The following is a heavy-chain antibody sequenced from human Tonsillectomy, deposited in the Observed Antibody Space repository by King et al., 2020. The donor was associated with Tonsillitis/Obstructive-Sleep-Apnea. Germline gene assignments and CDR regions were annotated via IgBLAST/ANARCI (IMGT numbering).Heavy chain of an antibody. J-gene: IGHJ6*03. CDR3: AKATSGQRSLRFLAWNPMDV. V-gene: IGHV3-9*01. D-gene: IGHD3-3*01. CDR1: GFTFDDYA. Sequence: VQLVESGGGLVQPGRSLRLSCVASGFTFDDYAIHWVRQAPGKGLEWVSGISWNSGSVFYADSVKGRFTISRDNAKKSLYLQMNSLRPEDTALYYCAKATSGQRSLRFLAWNPMDVWGKGTTVTVS. CDR2: ISWNSGSV.